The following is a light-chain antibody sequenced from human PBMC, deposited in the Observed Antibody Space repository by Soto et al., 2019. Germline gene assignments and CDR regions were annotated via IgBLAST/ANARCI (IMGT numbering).Light chain of an antibody. CDR2: RDN. Sequence: SYELTQPLSVSVALGQTARITCGGNNIGTKNVHWYQQKPGQAPVLVIYRDNNRPSGIPERFSGSNSGNAATLTISRAQGGDEADYHCQVWDSSSLVFGGGTQLTVL. V-gene: IGLV3-9*01. CDR1: NIGTKN. J-gene: IGLJ2*01. CDR3: QVWDSSSLV.